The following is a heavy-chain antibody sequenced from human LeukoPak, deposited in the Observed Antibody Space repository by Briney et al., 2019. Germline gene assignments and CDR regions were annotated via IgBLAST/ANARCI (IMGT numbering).Heavy chain of an antibody. CDR2: IIPIFGTA. CDR1: GGTFSSYA. D-gene: IGHD3-22*01. J-gene: IGHJ4*02. Sequence: ASVKVSCKASGGTFSSYAISWVRQAPGQGLEWMGGIIPIFGTANYAQKFQGRVTITADESTSTAYMELSSLRSEDTAVYYCAREGYYYDSSGYYWGQGTLVTVSP. V-gene: IGHV1-69*13. CDR3: AREGYYYDSSGYY.